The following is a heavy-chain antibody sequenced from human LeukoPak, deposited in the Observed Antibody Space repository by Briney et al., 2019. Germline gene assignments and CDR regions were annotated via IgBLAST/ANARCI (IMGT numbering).Heavy chain of an antibody. CDR1: GYTFTTYY. V-gene: IGHV1-2*02. CDR3: ARDGYGSGYYYYGMDV. CDR2: INPSGGGT. J-gene: IGHJ6*02. Sequence: ASVKVSCKASGYTFTTYYMHWVRQAPGQGLVWMGLINPSGGGTRYAQKFQGRVTMTRDTSISTAYMELSRLRSDDTAVYYCARDGYGSGYYYYGMDVWGQGTTVTVSS. D-gene: IGHD3-10*01.